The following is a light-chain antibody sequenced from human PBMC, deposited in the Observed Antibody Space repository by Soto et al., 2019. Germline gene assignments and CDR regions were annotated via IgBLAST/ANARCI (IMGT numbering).Light chain of an antibody. CDR3: QEYGTSRT. Sequence: EIVLTQSPDTLSLSPGERATLSCRASQSVSSTYLAWYQQRPGQAPRLLIYGTSSRATGIPDRSSGSGSGTDFTLTISRLEPEDFAVYYCQEYGTSRTFGQGTKVDIK. CDR1: QSVSSTY. V-gene: IGKV3-20*01. CDR2: GTS. J-gene: IGKJ1*01.